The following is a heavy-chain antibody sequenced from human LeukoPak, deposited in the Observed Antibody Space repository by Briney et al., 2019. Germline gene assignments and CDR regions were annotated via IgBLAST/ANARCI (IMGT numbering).Heavy chain of an antibody. Sequence: TGGSLRLSCAASGFTFSTYTMNWVRQAPGKGLEWVSSISGSSNSIYYTDSVKGRFTISRDNARNSLYLQMNSLRAEDTAVYYCARDLYGDFSFDYWGQGTLVTVS. V-gene: IGHV3-21*01. D-gene: IGHD4-17*01. CDR1: GFTFSTYT. CDR2: ISGSSNSI. CDR3: ARDLYGDFSFDY. J-gene: IGHJ4*02.